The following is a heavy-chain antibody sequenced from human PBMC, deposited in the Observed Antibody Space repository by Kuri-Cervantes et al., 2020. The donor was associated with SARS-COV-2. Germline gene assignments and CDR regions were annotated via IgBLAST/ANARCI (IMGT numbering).Heavy chain of an antibody. CDR3: AGDPDTAAPSYYYYGMDV. CDR1: GGAFTSYG. D-gene: IGHD6-6*01. V-gene: IGHV1-18*01. CDR2: ISAYNGNT. J-gene: IGHJ6*02. Sequence: AASQISCNASGGAFTSYGISCVRQAPGQGREGMGWISAYNGNTNYAPELKGRVTMTTDTSTSTAYMQLRSVTAADTAVYYCAGDPDTAAPSYYYYGMDVWGQGTTVTVSS.